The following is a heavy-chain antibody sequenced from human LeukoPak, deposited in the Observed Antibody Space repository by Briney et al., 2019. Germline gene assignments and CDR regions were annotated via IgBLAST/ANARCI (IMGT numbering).Heavy chain of an antibody. J-gene: IGHJ6*02. CDR2: ISWNSGSI. D-gene: IGHD3-9*01. CDR3: AKDFDWFCYGMDV. V-gene: IGHV3-9*01. Sequence: HPGGSLRLSCAASGFTFDDYAMHWVRQAPGKGLEWVSGISWNSGSIGYADSVKGRFTISRDNAKNSLHLQMNSLRAEDTALYYCAKDFDWFCYGMDVWGQGTTVTVSS. CDR1: GFTFDDYA.